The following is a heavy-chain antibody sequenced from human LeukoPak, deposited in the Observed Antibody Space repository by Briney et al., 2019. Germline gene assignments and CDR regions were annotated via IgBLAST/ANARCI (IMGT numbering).Heavy chain of an antibody. CDR2: VNYSGNT. CDR1: GGSIRGNY. J-gene: IGHJ4*02. Sequence: PSETLSLTCSVSGGSIRGNYWSWIRRTQGEGLEWIGEVNYSGNTHYNPSVKSRVAISVDMSKNHLSLRLNSVTAADTAVYYCARVTDFWNEYYDSYFDYWGQGAPVIVSS. V-gene: IGHV4-34*01. D-gene: IGHD3-3*01. CDR3: ARVTDFWNEYYDSYFDY.